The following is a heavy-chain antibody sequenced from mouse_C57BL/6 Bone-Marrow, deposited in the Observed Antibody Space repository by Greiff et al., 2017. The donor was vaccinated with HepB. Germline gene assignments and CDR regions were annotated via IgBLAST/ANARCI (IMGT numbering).Heavy chain of an antibody. Sequence: QVQLQQPGAELVKPGASVKMSCKASGYTFTSYWITWVKQRPGQGLEWIGDIYPGSGSTNYNQKFKSKATLTVDTASSTAYMQLSSLTSEDSAVYYCCPSWAYAMDYWGQGTSVTVST. V-gene: IGHV1-55*01. CDR3: CPSWAYAMDY. J-gene: IGHJ4*01. CDR1: GYTFTSYW. D-gene: IGHD4-1*01. CDR2: IYPGSGST.